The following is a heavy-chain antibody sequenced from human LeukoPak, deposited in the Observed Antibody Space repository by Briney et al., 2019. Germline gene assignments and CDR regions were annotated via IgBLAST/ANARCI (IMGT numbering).Heavy chain of an antibody. CDR3: ARDYYDSSGYYYVPSDY. CDR2: INPSGGST. CDR1: GGTFSSYA. J-gene: IGHJ4*02. Sequence: ASVKVSCKASGGTFSSYAISWVRQAPGQGLEWMGIINPSGGSTSYAQKFQGRVTMTRDTSTSTVYMELSSLRSEDTAVYYCARDYYDSSGYYYVPSDYWGQGTLVTVSS. V-gene: IGHV1-46*01. D-gene: IGHD3-22*01.